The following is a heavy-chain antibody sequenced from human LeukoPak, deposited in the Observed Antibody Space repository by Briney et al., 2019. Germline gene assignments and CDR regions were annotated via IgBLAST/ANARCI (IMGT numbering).Heavy chain of an antibody. Sequence: SETLSLTCTVSGGSISSYYWSWIRQPPGKGLEWIGYIYYSGSTNYNPSLKSRVTISVDTSKNQFSLKLSSVTAADTAVYYCARAAYCGGDCYDWYFDLWGCGTLVTVSS. V-gene: IGHV4-59*01. D-gene: IGHD2-21*02. CDR3: ARAAYCGGDCYDWYFDL. J-gene: IGHJ2*01. CDR1: GGSISSYY. CDR2: IYYSGST.